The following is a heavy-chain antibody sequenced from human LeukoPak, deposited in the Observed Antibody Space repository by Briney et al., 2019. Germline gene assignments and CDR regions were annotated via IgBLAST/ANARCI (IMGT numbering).Heavy chain of an antibody. CDR2: IWYDGSNK. V-gene: IGHV3-33*01. CDR1: GFTFSSYG. Sequence: GGSLRLSCAASGFTFSSYGMHWVRQAPGKGLEWVAVIWYDGSNKYYADSVKGRLTISRDNSKNTLYLQMNSLRAEDTAVYYCARDRSITYYYDSSGYYYWFDPWGQGTLVTVSS. CDR3: ARDRSITYYYDSSGYYYWFDP. J-gene: IGHJ5*02. D-gene: IGHD3-22*01.